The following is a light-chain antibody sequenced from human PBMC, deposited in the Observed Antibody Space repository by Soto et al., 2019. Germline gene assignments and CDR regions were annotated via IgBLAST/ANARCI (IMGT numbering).Light chain of an antibody. V-gene: IGLV1-44*01. CDR3: AAWYDSLSGYV. Sequence: QSVLTQPPSASGTPGQRVTISCSGGSSNIGSNTLNSYQQLPGTTPKLLIYTNNRRPPAVPARFSGSQSAASASLPTSGVQSEDEADYYYAAWYDSLSGYVFGSGTKLTVL. CDR2: TNN. CDR1: SSNIGSNT. J-gene: IGLJ1*01.